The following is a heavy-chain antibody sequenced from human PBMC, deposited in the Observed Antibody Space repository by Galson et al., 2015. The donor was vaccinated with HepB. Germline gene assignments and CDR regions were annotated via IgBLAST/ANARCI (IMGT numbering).Heavy chain of an antibody. V-gene: IGHV1-18*04. CDR1: GYIFTTYG. D-gene: IGHD3-10*01. CDR2: INTDTSKT. CDR3: ARDQYYYGLGGFYY. Sequence: SVKVSCKASGYIFTTYGINWVRQAPGQGLEWMGWINTDTSKTNYAQKVQDRVTMTTDTSTDTVYMELRSLRSDDTAVYYCARDQYYYGLGGFYYWGQGTLVTVAS. J-gene: IGHJ4*02.